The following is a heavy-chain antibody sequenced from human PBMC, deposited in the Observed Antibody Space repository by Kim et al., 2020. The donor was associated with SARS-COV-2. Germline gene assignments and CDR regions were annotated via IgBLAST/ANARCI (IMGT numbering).Heavy chain of an antibody. Sequence: GGSLRLSCAASGFTFSSYGMHWVRQAPGKGLAWVAVVWFYGSNKYYADSVKGRFTISRDTSKNTLYLQMNSLRAEDMAVYYCSGERMVNLDYWGQGTLVTVSS. D-gene: IGHD2-8*01. J-gene: IGHJ4*02. CDR2: VWFYGSNK. CDR1: GFTFSSYG. V-gene: IGHV3-33*01. CDR3: SGERMVNLDY.